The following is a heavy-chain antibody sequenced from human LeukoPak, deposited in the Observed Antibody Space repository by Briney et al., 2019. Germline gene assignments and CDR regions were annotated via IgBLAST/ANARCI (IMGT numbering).Heavy chain of an antibody. CDR2: IYTSGST. CDR3: ARSARDGYNSGFDY. D-gene: IGHD5-24*01. J-gene: IGHJ4*02. Sequence: PSETLSLTCTVSGGSISSGSYYWSWIRQPAGKGLEWIGRIYTSGSTNYNPPLKSRVTISVDTSKNQFSLKLSSVTAADTAVYYCARSARDGYNSGFDYWGQGTLVTVSS. V-gene: IGHV4-61*02. CDR1: GGSISSGSYY.